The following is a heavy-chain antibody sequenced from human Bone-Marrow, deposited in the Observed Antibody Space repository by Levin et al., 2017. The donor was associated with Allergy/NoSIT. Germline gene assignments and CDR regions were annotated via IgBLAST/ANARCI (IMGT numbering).Heavy chain of an antibody. CDR3: ARVGVGAVAGTDWFDP. CDR2: IYSGGST. V-gene: IGHV3-66*02. CDR1: GFTVSSNY. J-gene: IGHJ5*02. Sequence: GESLKISCAASGFTVSSNYMSWVRQAPEKGLEWVSVIYSGGSTYYADSVKGRFTISRDNSKNTLYLQMNSLRAEDTAVYYCARVGVGAVAGTDWFDPWGQGTLVTVSS. D-gene: IGHD6-19*01.